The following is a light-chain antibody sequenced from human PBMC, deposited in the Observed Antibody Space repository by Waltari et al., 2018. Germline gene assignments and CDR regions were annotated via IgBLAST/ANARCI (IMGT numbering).Light chain of an antibody. V-gene: IGLV3-21*02. CDR3: QVWDSSSDPI. Sequence: SYVLSQSPSVSVAPGQTARITCGGDRVKSTSLHVYKQKPGQPPLLVIYDDTGRPPGIPELFSGSLAGSTATLTSRRVEAGDEADYYCQVWDSSSDPIFGGVTKLTVL. J-gene: IGLJ2*01. CDR1: RVKSTS. CDR2: DDT.